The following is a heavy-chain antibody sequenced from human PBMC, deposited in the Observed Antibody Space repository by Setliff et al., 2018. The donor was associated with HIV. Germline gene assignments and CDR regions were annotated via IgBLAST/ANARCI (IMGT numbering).Heavy chain of an antibody. CDR3: ARVATGPESFDI. V-gene: IGHV4-59*01. Sequence: SETLSLTCAVYGGSFTTYYWSWIRQPPGKGLEWIGSIYYSGSTNYNPSLKSRVTISVDTSKNQFSLKLSSVTAADTAVYYCARVATGPESFDIWGQGTMVTVSS. CDR2: IYYSGST. J-gene: IGHJ3*02. D-gene: IGHD3-9*01. CDR1: GGSFTTYY.